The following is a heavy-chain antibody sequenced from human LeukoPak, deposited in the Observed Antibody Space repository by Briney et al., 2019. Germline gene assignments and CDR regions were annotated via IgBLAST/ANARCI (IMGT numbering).Heavy chain of an antibody. D-gene: IGHD6-19*01. J-gene: IGHJ4*02. CDR2: IRYDGSNK. CDR1: GFTLSSYG. V-gene: IGHV3-30*02. CDR3: AKDEEQWLAGRRCFDY. Sequence: GGSLRLSCAASGFTLSSYGMHWVRQAPGKVLEWVAFIRYDGSNKYYADSVKGRFTISRDNSKNTLYLQMNSLRAEDTAVYYCAKDEEQWLAGRRCFDYWGQGTLVTVSS.